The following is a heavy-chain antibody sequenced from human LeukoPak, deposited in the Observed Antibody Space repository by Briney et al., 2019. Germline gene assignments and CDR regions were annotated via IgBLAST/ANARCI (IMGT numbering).Heavy chain of an antibody. CDR3: AKDHREIFGVVIE. CDR2: IRYDGSNK. J-gene: IGHJ4*02. Sequence: GGSLRLSCAASGVTFSSYGMHWVRQAPGKGLEWVAFIRYDGSNKYYADSVKGRFTISRDNSKNTLYLQMNSLRAEDTAVYYCAKDHREIFGVVIEWGQGTLVTVPS. D-gene: IGHD3-3*01. CDR1: GVTFSSYG. V-gene: IGHV3-30*02.